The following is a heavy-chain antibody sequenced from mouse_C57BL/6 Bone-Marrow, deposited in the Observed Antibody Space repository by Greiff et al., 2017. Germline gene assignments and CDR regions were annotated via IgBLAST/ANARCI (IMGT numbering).Heavy chain of an antibody. CDR3: ARQGAGSWFAY. CDR2: ISSGGSYT. J-gene: IGHJ3*01. V-gene: IGHV5-6*01. D-gene: IGHD3-3*01. CDR1: GFTFSSYG. Sequence: EVQLVESGGDLVKPGGSLKLSCAASGFTFSSYGMSWVRQTPDKRLEWVATISSGGSYTYYPDSVKGRFTISRDNAKNTLYLQMSSLKSEDTAMYYCARQGAGSWFAYWGQGTLVTVSA.